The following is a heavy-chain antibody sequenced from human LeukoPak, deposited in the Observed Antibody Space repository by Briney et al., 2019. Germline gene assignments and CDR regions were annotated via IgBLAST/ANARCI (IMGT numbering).Heavy chain of an antibody. D-gene: IGHD3-22*01. CDR3: ARDLHDYYYDSSGSHDMDV. V-gene: IGHV4-31*03. Sequence: SETLSLTCTVSGGSISSGGYYWSWIRQHPGKGLEWIGYLYYSGSTYYNPSLKSRVTISVDTSKTQFSPKLSSVTAADTSVYYCARDLHDYYYDSSGSHDMDVWGKGTTVTVSS. CDR2: LYYSGST. CDR1: GGSISSGGYY. J-gene: IGHJ6*03.